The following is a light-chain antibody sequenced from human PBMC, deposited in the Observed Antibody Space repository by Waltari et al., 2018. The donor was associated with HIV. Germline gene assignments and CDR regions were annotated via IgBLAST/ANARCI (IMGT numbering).Light chain of an antibody. V-gene: IGLV2-14*01. J-gene: IGLJ1*01. Sequence: SALTQPPSVSRSPGQSITISCPGITSDIGAYNYVSWYQQHSDKAPKLIIYGVTQRPSGVSSRFSGSKSGNTASLTISGLQAEDEADYYCSSYTGITTLLYVFGSGTKVTVL. CDR1: TSDIGAYNY. CDR3: SSYTGITTLLYV. CDR2: GVT.